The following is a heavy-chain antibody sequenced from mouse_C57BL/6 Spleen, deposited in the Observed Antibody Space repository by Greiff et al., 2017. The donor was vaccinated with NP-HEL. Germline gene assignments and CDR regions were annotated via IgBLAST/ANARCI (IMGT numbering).Heavy chain of an antibody. Sequence: EVQLQQSGAELVRPGASVKLSCTASGFNIKDDYMHWVKQRPEQGLEWIGWIDPENGDTEYASKFQGKATITADTSSNTAYLQLSSLTSEDTAVYYCTTRFRRGFAYWGQGTLVTVSA. CDR2: IDPENGDT. CDR1: GFNIKDDY. CDR3: TTRFRRGFAY. V-gene: IGHV14-4*01. J-gene: IGHJ3*01.